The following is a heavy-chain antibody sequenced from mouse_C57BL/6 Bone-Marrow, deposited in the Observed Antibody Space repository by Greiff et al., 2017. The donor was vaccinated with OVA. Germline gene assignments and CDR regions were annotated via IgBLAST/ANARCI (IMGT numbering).Heavy chain of an antibody. CDR2: FHPYNDDT. V-gene: IGHV1-47*01. D-gene: IGHD1-1*01. J-gene: IGHJ3*01. Sequence: QVQLKESGAELVKPGASVKMSCKASGYTFTTYPIEWMKQNHGKSLEWIGNFHPYNDDTKYNEKFKGKATLTVEKSSSTVYLELSRLTSDDSAVYYCARKYYGSSYGFAYWGQGTLVTVSA. CDR3: ARKYYGSSYGFAY. CDR1: GYTFTTYP.